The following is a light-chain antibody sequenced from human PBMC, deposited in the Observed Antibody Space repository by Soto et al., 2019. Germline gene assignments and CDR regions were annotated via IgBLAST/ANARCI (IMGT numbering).Light chain of an antibody. CDR3: AAWGDSLNSNYV. Sequence: QSVLTQPPSASGTPGQRVIISCSGSSSNIGRNIVNWYQQFPGTAPKLLIYNNSQRPPGVPERFSASKSGTSASLAISGLQSEDEADYYCAAWGDSLNSNYVFGTGTKVTVL. J-gene: IGLJ1*01. V-gene: IGLV1-44*01. CDR2: NNS. CDR1: SSNIGRNI.